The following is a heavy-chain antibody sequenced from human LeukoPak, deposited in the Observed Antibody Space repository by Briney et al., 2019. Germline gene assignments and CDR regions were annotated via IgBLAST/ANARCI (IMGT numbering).Heavy chain of an antibody. D-gene: IGHD3-22*01. J-gene: IGHJ3*02. V-gene: IGHV3-15*01. CDR2: IKSKTDGGTT. CDR1: GFTFSNAW. CDR3: TTGFITVDGAFDI. Sequence: PGGSLRLSRAASGFTFSNAWMSWVRQAPGKGLEWVGRIKSKTDGGTTDYAAPVKGRFTISRDDSKNTLYLQMNSLKTEDTAVYYCTTGFITVDGAFDIWGQGTMVTVSS.